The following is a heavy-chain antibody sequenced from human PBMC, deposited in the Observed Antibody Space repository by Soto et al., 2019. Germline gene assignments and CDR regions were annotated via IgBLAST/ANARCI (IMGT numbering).Heavy chain of an antibody. V-gene: IGHV4-4*02. CDR1: GGSISSSNW. J-gene: IGHJ4*02. CDR3: AAAPETYSPAGYYVNYFGT. D-gene: IGHD3-22*01. Sequence: PSETLSLTCAVSGGSISSSNWWSWVRQPPGKGLEWIGEIYHSGSTNYNLSLKSRVTISVDKSKNQFSLKLSSVTAADTAVYYCAAAPETYSPAGYYVNYFGTWGQGTLVTVSS. CDR2: IYHSGST.